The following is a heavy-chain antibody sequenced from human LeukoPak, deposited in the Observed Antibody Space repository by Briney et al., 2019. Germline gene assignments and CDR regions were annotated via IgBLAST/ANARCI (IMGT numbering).Heavy chain of an antibody. CDR3: ARDPGIVGATLFDY. D-gene: IGHD1-26*01. J-gene: IGHJ4*02. CDR1: GFTFARYG. Sequence: QPGGTLRLSCAASGFTFARYGMTWVRQAPGKGLEWVSVSALTHGGYTTYYADSVKGRFTISRDNAKNSLYLQMNSLRAEDTAVYYCARDPGIVGATLFDYWGQGTLVTVSS. V-gene: IGHV3-48*04. CDR2: SALTHGGYTT.